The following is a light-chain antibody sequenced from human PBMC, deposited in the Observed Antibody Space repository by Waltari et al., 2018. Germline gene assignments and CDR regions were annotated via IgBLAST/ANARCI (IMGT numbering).Light chain of an antibody. CDR3: CSYAGSSTWV. J-gene: IGLJ3*02. CDR1: SSDVGGYND. CDR2: DVS. V-gene: IGLV2-23*02. Sequence: QSALTQPASVSGSPGQSITISCTGTSSDVGGYNDVSWYQQHPGKAPKLMIYDVSKRPSGVSHRFSGSKSGNTASLTISGLQAEDEADYYCCSYAGSSTWVFGGGTKLTVL.